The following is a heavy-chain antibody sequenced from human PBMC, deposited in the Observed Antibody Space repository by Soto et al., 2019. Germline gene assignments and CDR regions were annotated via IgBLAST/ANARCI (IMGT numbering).Heavy chain of an antibody. D-gene: IGHD4-17*01. CDR1: GVTFSIFG. CDR3: AKSFGVYDFLPPFDY. Sequence: HPGGSLRLSCAASGVTFSIFGMHWVRQAPGKGLEWVAVISHDGSNKYYADSVKGRFTISRDNSKNTLYLQMNSLRAEDTAVYYCAKSFGVYDFLPPFDYWGQGTLVTVS. J-gene: IGHJ4*02. V-gene: IGHV3-30*18. CDR2: ISHDGSNK.